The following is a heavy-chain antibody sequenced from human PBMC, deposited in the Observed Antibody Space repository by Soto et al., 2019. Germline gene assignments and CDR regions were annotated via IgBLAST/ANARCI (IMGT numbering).Heavy chain of an antibody. V-gene: IGHV1-18*01. J-gene: IGHJ6*02. CDR3: ARDRGVYSYGTKGPYYYYGMDV. Sequence: ASVKVSCKASGYTFTSYGISWVRQAPGQGLERMGWISAYNGNTNYAQKLQGRVTMTTDTSTSTAYMELRSPRSDDTAVYYCARDRGVYSYGTKGPYYYYGMDVWGQGTTVTVSS. D-gene: IGHD5-18*01. CDR1: GYTFTSYG. CDR2: ISAYNGNT.